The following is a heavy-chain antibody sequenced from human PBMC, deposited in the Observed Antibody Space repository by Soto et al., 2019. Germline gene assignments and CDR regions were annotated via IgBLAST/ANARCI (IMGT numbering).Heavy chain of an antibody. CDR1: GGSVYSNGHY. CDR3: GKILVGATGHTDADS. J-gene: IGHJ4*02. D-gene: IGHD2-15*01. Sequence: TSETLSLTCIVSGGSVYSNGHYWGWIRQPPGKGLEWIGRIDNNKVTNYNSTLTSRVTISRDTSKMQFSLRLTSVTAADTGVYYCGKILVGATGHTDADSWGPGTLVTVSS. CDR2: IDNNKVT. V-gene: IGHV4-39*01.